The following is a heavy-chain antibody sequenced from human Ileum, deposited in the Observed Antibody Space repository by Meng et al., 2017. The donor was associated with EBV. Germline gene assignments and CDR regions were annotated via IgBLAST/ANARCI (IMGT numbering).Heavy chain of an antibody. J-gene: IGHJ4*02. CDR3: VSAYDYGDYEAFAY. CDR1: GDSMSSSNYY. Sequence: QPQEAGPGPVRPSETLSLTCSVSGDSMSSSNYYWGWIRQSPGKALECIGTIFYRGNTFYNPSLKTRLTISVDTSKNEFSLNLKSVTAADTAVYYCVSAYDYGDYEAFAYWGLGSLVTVSS. V-gene: IGHV4-39*07. CDR2: IFYRGNT. D-gene: IGHD4-17*01.